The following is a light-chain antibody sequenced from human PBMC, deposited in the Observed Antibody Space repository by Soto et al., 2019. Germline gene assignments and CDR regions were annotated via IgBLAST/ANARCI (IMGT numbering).Light chain of an antibody. CDR1: SSNIGAGYD. CDR3: QSYDSSLSGSYV. J-gene: IGLJ1*01. Sequence: QSVLTQPPSVSGAPGQRVTISCTGSSSNIGAGYDVHWYQQLPGTAPKLLIYGNSNRPSGVPDRFSGSKSATSASLAITGLQAEDEADYYCQSYDSSLSGSYVFGTGTKVPS. V-gene: IGLV1-40*01. CDR2: GNS.